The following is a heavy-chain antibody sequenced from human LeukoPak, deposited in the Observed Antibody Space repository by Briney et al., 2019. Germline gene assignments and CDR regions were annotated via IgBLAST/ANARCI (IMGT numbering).Heavy chain of an antibody. V-gene: IGHV4-39*01. CDR2: IYSSVST. J-gene: IGHJ4*02. CDR1: GGSISSTSYF. D-gene: IGHD3-9*01. Sequence: PSETLSLTCTVSGGSISSTSYFGGWIRQPPGKGLESIGSIYSSVSTYYNPSLKSRVTISVETSKNQFSLKLSSVTAADTAVYYCARHGSYDILTGYSYYFDYWGQGTLVTVSS. CDR3: ARHGSYDILTGYSYYFDY.